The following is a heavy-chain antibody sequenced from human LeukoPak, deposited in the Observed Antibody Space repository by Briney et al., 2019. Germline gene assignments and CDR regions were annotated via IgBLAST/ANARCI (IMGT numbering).Heavy chain of an antibody. CDR2: ISSSSSTI. CDR1: GFTFSSFA. V-gene: IGHV3-48*02. J-gene: IGHJ4*02. Sequence: PGGSLRLSCAASGFTFSSFAMDWVRQAPGKGLEWVSYISSSSSTIYYADSVKGRFTISRDNAKNSLYLQMNSLRDEDTAVYFCARDSGVDAHIDYCGQGTLVTVSS. D-gene: IGHD3-3*01. CDR3: ARDSGVDAHIDY.